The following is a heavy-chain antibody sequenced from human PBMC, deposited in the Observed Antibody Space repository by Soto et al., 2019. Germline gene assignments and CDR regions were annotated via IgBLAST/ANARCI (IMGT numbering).Heavy chain of an antibody. CDR3: TRAERVGATRGAFDI. Sequence: GGSLRLSCTASGFTFGDYAMSWVRQAPGKGLEWVGFIRSKAYGGTTEYAASVKGRFTISRDDSKSIAYLQMNSLKTEDTAVCYCTRAERVGATRGAFDIWGQGTMVTV. CDR2: IRSKAYGGTT. J-gene: IGHJ3*02. D-gene: IGHD1-26*01. V-gene: IGHV3-49*04. CDR1: GFTFGDYA.